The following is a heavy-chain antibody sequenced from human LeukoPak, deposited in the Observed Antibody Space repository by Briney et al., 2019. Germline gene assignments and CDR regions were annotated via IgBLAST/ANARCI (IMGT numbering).Heavy chain of an antibody. V-gene: IGHV4-31*03. CDR3: ALGPSVTLDY. Sequence: SETLSLTCTVSGDSISSGGYYWSWSRQHPGKGLEWIGYIYYSGSTYYNPSLKSRVTISVDTSKNQFSLKLSSVTAADTAVYYCALGPSVTLDYWGQGTLVTVSS. J-gene: IGHJ4*02. D-gene: IGHD4-17*01. CDR2: IYYSGST. CDR1: GDSISSGGYY.